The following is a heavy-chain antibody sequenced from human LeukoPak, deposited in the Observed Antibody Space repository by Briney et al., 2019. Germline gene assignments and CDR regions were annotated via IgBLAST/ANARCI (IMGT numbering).Heavy chain of an antibody. J-gene: IGHJ4*02. CDR1: AYTLTDLS. V-gene: IGHV1-24*01. Sequence: GASVKVSCKVSAYTLTDLSIHWVRQAPGKGLEWMGSFDPEDGQTIYAQRFQGRVTLTEDTGTDTAYMELSSLRSEDTAVYYCVSRVALRQFIWDYFDYWGRGTPVTVS. D-gene: IGHD2-15*01. CDR2: FDPEDGQT. CDR3: VSRVALRQFIWDYFDY.